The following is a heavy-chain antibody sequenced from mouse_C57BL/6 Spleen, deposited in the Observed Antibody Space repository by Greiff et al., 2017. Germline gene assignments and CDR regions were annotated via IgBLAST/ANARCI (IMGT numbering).Heavy chain of an antibody. J-gene: IGHJ4*01. CDR3: ARPTGTDYAMDY. CDR2: ISSGGSYT. D-gene: IGHD4-1*02. CDR1: GFTFSSYG. Sequence: EVMLVESGGDLVKPGGSLKLSCAASGFTFSSYGMSWVRQTPDKRLEWVATISSGGSYTYYPDSVKGRFTISRDNAKNTLYLQMSSLKSEDTAMYYCARPTGTDYAMDYWGQGTSVTVSS. V-gene: IGHV5-6*01.